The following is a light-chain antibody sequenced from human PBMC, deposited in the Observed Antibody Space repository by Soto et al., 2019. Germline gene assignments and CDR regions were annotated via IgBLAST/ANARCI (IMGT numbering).Light chain of an antibody. V-gene: IGLV1-44*01. Sequence: QSVLTQPPSASGTPGQRVTISCSGSSSSIGSNAVSWYQQLPGTAPKLLIFGNNQRPSGVPDRFSGSRSGTSASLAISGLQSEDEGDYYCATWDDSLNGRVFGTGTKLTVL. CDR2: GNN. CDR3: ATWDDSLNGRV. CDR1: SSSIGSNA. J-gene: IGLJ1*01.